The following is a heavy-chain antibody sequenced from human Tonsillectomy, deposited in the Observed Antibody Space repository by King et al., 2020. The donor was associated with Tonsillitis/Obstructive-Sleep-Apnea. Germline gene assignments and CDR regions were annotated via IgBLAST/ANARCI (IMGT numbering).Heavy chain of an antibody. V-gene: IGHV3-33*01. J-gene: IGHJ3*02. Sequence: HVQLVESGGGVVQPGRSLRLSCAASGFTFSSYGMHWVRQAPGKGLEWVAVIWYDGSNKYYADSVKGRFTISRDNSKNTLYLQMNSLRAEDTAVYYCARDGRIYDFWSGSPGIQFDIWGQGTMVTVSS. CDR1: GFTFSSYG. CDR2: IWYDGSNK. D-gene: IGHD3-3*01. CDR3: ARDGRIYDFWSGSPGIQFDI.